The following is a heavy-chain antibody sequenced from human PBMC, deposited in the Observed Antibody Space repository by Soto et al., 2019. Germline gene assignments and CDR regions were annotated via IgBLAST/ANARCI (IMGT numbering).Heavy chain of an antibody. CDR2: TYYRSKWYS. Sequence: SQTLSLTCAISGDSVSSTSAAWSWIRQSPSRGLEWLGRTYYRSKWYSDYAVSVKSRITINPDTSKNQFSLQLNSVTPEDTAVYYCARGPYYSGWAWGQGTLVTVSS. J-gene: IGHJ4*02. D-gene: IGHD6-19*01. CDR3: ARGPYYSGWA. V-gene: IGHV6-1*01. CDR1: GDSVSSTSAA.